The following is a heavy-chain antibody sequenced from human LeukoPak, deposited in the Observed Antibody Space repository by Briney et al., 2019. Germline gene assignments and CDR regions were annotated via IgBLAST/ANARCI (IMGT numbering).Heavy chain of an antibody. V-gene: IGHV1-58*02. CDR1: GFIFTSSA. CDR3: AALPSGSYYG. CDR2: IVVGSGNT. D-gene: IGHD1-26*01. J-gene: IGHJ4*02. Sequence: EASVKVSCKASGFIFTSSAMQWVRQARGQRLEWIGWIVVGSGNTNYAQKFQERVTITRDMSTSTAYMELSSLRSEDTAVYYCAALPSGSYYGWGQGTLVTVSS.